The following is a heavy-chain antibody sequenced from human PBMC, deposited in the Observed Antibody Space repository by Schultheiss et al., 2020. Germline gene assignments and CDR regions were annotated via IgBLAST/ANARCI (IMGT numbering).Heavy chain of an antibody. D-gene: IGHD3-10*01. CDR3: ARAPSYYYGSGSLVLDY. CDR2: ISGSGGST. V-gene: IGHV3-23*01. Sequence: GGSLRLSCAASGFTFSSYAMSWVRQAPGKGLEWVSAISGSGGSTYYADSVKGRFTISRDNSKNTLYLQMNSLRAEDTAVYYCARAPSYYYGSGSLVLDYWGQGTLVTVSS. CDR1: GFTFSSYA. J-gene: IGHJ4*02.